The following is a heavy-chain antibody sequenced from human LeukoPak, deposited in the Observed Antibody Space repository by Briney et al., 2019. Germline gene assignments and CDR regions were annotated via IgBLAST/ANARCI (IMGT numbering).Heavy chain of an antibody. CDR1: GGTFSSYA. J-gene: IGHJ6*04. CDR3: ARDGYYDILTGFGSFGMDV. CDR2: IIPIFGTA. Sequence: SVKVSCKASGGTFSSYAISWVRQAPGQGLEWMGGIIPIFGTANYAQKFQGRVTITADESTSTAYMELSSLRSENTAVYYCARDGYYDILTGFGSFGMDVWGKGTTVTVS. D-gene: IGHD3-9*01. V-gene: IGHV1-69*01.